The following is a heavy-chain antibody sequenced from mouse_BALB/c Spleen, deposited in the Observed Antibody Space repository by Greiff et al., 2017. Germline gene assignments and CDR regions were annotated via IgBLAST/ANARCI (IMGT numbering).Heavy chain of an antibody. CDR1: GFTFSSYG. J-gene: IGHJ2*01. CDR2: ISSGGSYT. V-gene: IGHV5-6*01. Sequence: EVQLVESGGGLVKLGGSLKLSCAASGFTFSSYGMSWVRQTPDKRLEWVATISSGGSYTYYPDSVKGRFTISRDNAKNTLYLQMSSLKSEDTAMYYCSFGPHFDYWGQGTTLTVSS. CDR3: SFGPHFDY.